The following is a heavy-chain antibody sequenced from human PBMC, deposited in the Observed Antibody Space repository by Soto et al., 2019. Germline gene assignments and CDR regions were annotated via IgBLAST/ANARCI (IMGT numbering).Heavy chain of an antibody. D-gene: IGHD2-15*01. CDR2: IRSKANGYAT. CDR1: GFTFSGSA. J-gene: IGHJ3*02. V-gene: IGHV3-73*01. Sequence: GGSLRLSCAASGFTFSGSAMHWVRQASGKGLEWVGRIRSKANGYATAYVESVKGRFTISRDDSKNTAYLQMNSLKTEDTAVYYCTRVPTPVPAAIDIWGQGTMVT. CDR3: TRVPTPVPAAIDI.